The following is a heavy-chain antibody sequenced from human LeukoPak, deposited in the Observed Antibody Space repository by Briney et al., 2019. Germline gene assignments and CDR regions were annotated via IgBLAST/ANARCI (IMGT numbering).Heavy chain of an antibody. CDR2: IVVGSDNT. V-gene: IGHV1-58*01. CDR3: AADLSVVVAAKGSLDP. CDR1: GFTFTSSA. J-gene: IGHJ5*02. Sequence: SVKVSCKASGFTFTSSAVQWVRQARGQRLEWIGWIVVGSDNTNYAQKFQERVTITRDMSTSTAYMELSSLRSEDTAVYYCAADLSVVVAAKGSLDPWGQGTLVTVSS. D-gene: IGHD2-15*01.